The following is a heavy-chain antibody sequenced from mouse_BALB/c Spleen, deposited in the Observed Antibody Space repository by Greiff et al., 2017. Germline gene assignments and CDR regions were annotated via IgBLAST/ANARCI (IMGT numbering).Heavy chain of an antibody. J-gene: IGHJ4*01. V-gene: IGHV1S137*01. D-gene: IGHD2-4*01. CDR2: ISTYYGDA. CDR1: GYTFTDYA. Sequence: VKLQQSGAELVRPGVSVKISCKGSGYTFTDYAMHWVKQSHAKSLEWIGVISTYYGDASYNQKFKGKATMTVDKSSSTAYMELARLTSEDSAIYYCARFDYDGGYYAMDYWGQGTSVTVSS. CDR3: ARFDYDGGYYAMDY.